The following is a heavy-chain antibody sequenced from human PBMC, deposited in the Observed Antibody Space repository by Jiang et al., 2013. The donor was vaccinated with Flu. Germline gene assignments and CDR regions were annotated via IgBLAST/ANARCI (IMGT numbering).Heavy chain of an antibody. CDR1: GFTFSTYG. D-gene: IGHD3-22*01. CDR3: AESYYDSSGYPSGFDY. J-gene: IGHJ4*02. Sequence: QLVESGGGVVQPGRSLRLSCVASGFTFSTYGMHWVRQAPGKGLEWVAFIRYDGSNKYYADSVKGRFTISRDNSKNTLYLQMNNLSTEDTAVYYCAESYYDSSGYPSGFDYWGQGTLVSVSS. V-gene: IGHV3-30*02. CDR2: IRYDGSNK.